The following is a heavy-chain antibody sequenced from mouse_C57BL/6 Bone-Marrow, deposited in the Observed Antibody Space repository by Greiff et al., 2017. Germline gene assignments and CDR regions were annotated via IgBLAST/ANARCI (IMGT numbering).Heavy chain of an antibody. Sequence: QVQLKESGAELVRPGASVTLSCKASGYTFTDYEMHWVKQTPVHGLEWIGAIDPETGGTAYNQKFKGKAILTADKSSSTAYMELRSLTSEDSAVYYCTRVGTGGGYWGQGTTLTVSS. D-gene: IGHD4-1*01. CDR3: TRVGTGGGY. CDR1: GYTFTDYE. CDR2: IDPETGGT. J-gene: IGHJ2*01. V-gene: IGHV1-15*01.